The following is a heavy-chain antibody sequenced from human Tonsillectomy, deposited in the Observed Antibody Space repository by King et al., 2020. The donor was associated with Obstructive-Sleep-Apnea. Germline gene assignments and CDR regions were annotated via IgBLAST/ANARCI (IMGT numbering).Heavy chain of an antibody. CDR3: AKDGQYYYESSGYYSPDY. CDR2: IRYDGINK. CDR1: GFTFSSYG. D-gene: IGHD3-22*01. J-gene: IGHJ4*02. V-gene: IGHV3-30*02. Sequence: VQLVESGGGVVQPGRSLRLSCAASGFTFSSYGMHWVRQAPGKGLEWVAFIRYDGINKYYADPVKGRFTISRDNSKNTLYLQMNSLRAEDTAVYYCAKDGQYYYESSGYYSPDYWGQGTLVTVSS.